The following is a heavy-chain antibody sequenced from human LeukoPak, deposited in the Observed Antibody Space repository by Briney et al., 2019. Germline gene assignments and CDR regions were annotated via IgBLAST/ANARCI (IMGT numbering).Heavy chain of an antibody. Sequence: SETLSLTCTVSGGSISSYYWGWIRQPPGKGLEWIGSIYYSGSTYYNPSLKSRVTISVDTSKNQFSLKLSSVTAADTAVYYCARLYGDPARGAFDIWGQGTMVTVSS. CDR3: ARLYGDPARGAFDI. CDR1: GGSISSYY. D-gene: IGHD4-17*01. CDR2: IYYSGST. V-gene: IGHV4-39*01. J-gene: IGHJ3*02.